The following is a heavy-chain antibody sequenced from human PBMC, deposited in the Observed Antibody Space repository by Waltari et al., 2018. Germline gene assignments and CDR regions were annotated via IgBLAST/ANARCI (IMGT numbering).Heavy chain of an antibody. CDR2: LSHSGTA. Sequence: QVHLQESGPGLVKPSQTLSLHCPVSGDSLTSANYYWSWIRQLPEKGLEWIGYLSHSGTAYYNPSLKDLVTMSIDPSKNQFSLRLSSVTAADTAVYFCARGHDYYFDYWGQGILVAVSS. V-gene: IGHV4-31*01. D-gene: IGHD4-17*01. J-gene: IGHJ4*02. CDR1: GDSLTSANYY. CDR3: ARGHDYYFDY.